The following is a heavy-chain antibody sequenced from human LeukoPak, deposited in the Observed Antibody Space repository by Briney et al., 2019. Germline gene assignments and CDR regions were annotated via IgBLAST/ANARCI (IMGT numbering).Heavy chain of an antibody. V-gene: IGHV3-11*04. CDR3: AREGPVDCSSTSCYADY. Sequence: TGGSLRLSCAASGFTFSDYYMSWVRQAPGKGLEWVSSIGTSSSTHIYYADSVKGRFTISRDNAKNSLSLQMNSLRGEDTAVYYCAREGPVDCSSTSCYADYWGQGTLVTVSS. CDR1: GFTFSDYY. D-gene: IGHD2-2*01. CDR2: IGTSSSTHI. J-gene: IGHJ4*02.